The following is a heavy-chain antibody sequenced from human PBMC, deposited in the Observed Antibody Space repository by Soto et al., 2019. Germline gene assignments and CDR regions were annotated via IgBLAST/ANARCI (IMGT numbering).Heavy chain of an antibody. CDR2: ISSSGDST. Sequence: EVHLLESGGALVQPGGTLRLSRAGSGFTFSTDGMNWVRQAPGKGLEWVSGISSSGDSTYYADSVKGRFTISRDNSKSTLYLQMDSLRAEDTAIYFCAKSPRRGYEPPWDYWGQGTLVTVSS. V-gene: IGHV3-23*01. D-gene: IGHD5-12*01. CDR1: GFTFSTDG. J-gene: IGHJ4*02. CDR3: AKSPRRGYEPPWDY.